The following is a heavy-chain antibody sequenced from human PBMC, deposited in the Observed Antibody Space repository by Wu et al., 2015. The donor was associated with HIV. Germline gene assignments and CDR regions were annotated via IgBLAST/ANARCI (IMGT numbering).Heavy chain of an antibody. V-gene: IGHV1-8*01. Sequence: QVQLVQSGAEAKKPGASVKVSCKASGYTFTGYDINWVRQATGQGLEWMGWMNPNSGNTGYAQKFQGRVTMTRNTSISTAYMELSSLRSEDTAVYYCAIGSTSCYACYGMDVWGQGTTVTVSS. CDR1: GYTFTGYD. CDR3: AIGSTSCYACYGMDV. CDR2: MNPNSGNT. D-gene: IGHD2-2*01. J-gene: IGHJ6*02.